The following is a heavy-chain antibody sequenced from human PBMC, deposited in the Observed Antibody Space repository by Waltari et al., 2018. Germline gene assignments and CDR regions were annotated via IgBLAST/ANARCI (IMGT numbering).Heavy chain of an antibody. D-gene: IGHD6-6*01. CDR3: ARVIRGSSDAFDI. J-gene: IGHJ3*02. V-gene: IGHV3-33*01. Sequence: QVQLVESGGEVVKPGRHRRLPWAASGFGFSTFGMHWVRQAPGKGLEWVALIWFDGSKKYYADSVKGRFTISRDNSKNTLYLQMSSLRVEDTALYYCARVIRGSSDAFDIWGQGTVVTVSS. CDR2: IWFDGSKK. CDR1: GFGFSTFG.